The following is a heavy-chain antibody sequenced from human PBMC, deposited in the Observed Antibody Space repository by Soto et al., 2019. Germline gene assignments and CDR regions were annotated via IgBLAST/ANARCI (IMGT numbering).Heavy chain of an antibody. V-gene: IGHV1-18*01. CDR2: ISAYNGNT. Sequence: QVQLVQSGAEVKKPGASAKVSCKASGYTFTSYGISWVRQAPGQGREWMGWISAYNGNTKYAQKLQGRVTMTTDTSKSTAYMELKSLRSGATAVYYCAGDCSPVDYWGQVTLVTVSS. CDR1: GYTFTSYG. CDR3: AGDCSPVDY. J-gene: IGHJ4*02. D-gene: IGHD3-10*02.